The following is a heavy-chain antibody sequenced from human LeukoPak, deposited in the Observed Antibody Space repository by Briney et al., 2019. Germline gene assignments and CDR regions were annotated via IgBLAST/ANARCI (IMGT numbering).Heavy chain of an antibody. CDR3: ARQGSGYDSATYFDY. CDR1: GYSFTSYW. D-gene: IGHD5-12*01. V-gene: IGHV5-51*01. Sequence: GESLKISCKGSGYSFTSYWIGWVRQMPGKGLEWMGIIYPGDSDTRYSPSFQGQVTISADKSISTAYLQWSILKASDTAMYYCARQGSGYDSATYFDYWGQGTLVTVSS. J-gene: IGHJ4*02. CDR2: IYPGDSDT.